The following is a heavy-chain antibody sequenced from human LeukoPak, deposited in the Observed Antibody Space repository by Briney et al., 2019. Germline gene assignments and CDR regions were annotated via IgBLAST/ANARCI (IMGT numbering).Heavy chain of an antibody. J-gene: IGHJ4*02. CDR2: IYYSGST. CDR1: GGSISSGGYY. Sequence: SETLSLTCTVSGGSISSGGYYWSWIRQPPGKGLEWIGYIYYSGSTYYNPSLKSRVTISVDTSKNQFSLKLNSVTAADTAVYCCVREILYCSGGSCYRGPFDNWGQGTLVTVSA. V-gene: IGHV4-30-4*01. CDR3: VREILYCSGGSCYRGPFDN. D-gene: IGHD2-15*01.